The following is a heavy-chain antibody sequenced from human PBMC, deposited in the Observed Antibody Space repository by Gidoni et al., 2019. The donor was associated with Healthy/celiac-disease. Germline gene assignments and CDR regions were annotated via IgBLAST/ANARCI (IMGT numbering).Heavy chain of an antibody. D-gene: IGHD5-18*01. J-gene: IGHJ4*02. Sequence: EVRLVESGGGLVQPGGSLRLAGAAAGYTFSSYKMNWVRQAPGKGLEGVSYISSSGSTIYYADSVKGRFTISRDNAKNSLYLQMNSLRAEDTAVYYCARGGYSYGYVDYWGQGTLVTVSS. CDR1: GYTFSSYK. V-gene: IGHV3-48*03. CDR3: ARGGYSYGYVDY. CDR2: ISSSGSTI.